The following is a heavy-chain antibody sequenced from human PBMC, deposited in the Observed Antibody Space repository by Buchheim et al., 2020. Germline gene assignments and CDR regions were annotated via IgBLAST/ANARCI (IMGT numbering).Heavy chain of an antibody. D-gene: IGHD7-27*01. CDR3: ARVWAPNWFDP. J-gene: IGHJ5*02. Sequence: QVQLQQWGAGLLKPSETLSLTCAVYGGSFSGYYWSWIRQPPGKGLEWIGEINHSGSTNYNPSLQIRVPISVNPSKNQFSLKLSSVTAADTAVYYCARVWAPNWFDPWGQGTL. V-gene: IGHV4-34*01. CDR1: GGSFSGYY. CDR2: INHSGST.